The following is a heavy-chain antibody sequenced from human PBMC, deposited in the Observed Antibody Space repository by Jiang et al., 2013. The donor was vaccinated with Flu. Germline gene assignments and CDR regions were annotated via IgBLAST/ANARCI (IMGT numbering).Heavy chain of an antibody. D-gene: IGHD3-10*01. V-gene: IGHV3-49*03. CDR3: TRAEAYYALGPYFDS. CDR1: GFTFGDYA. CDR2: IRSRVYGGTA. Sequence: VQLVESGGGLVQPGRSLRLSCTASGFTFGDYAMSWFRQAPGKGLEWVGFIRSRVYGGTAEYAASVNSRFTISRDDSKSIAFLQLNSLKTDDTAVYYCTRAEAYYALGPYFDSWAREPWSPSSQ. J-gene: IGHJ4*02.